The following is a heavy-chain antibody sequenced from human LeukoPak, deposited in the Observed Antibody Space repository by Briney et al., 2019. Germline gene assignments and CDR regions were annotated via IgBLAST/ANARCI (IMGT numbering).Heavy chain of an antibody. CDR3: AKGLFDWLSDSDY. J-gene: IGHJ4*02. V-gene: IGHV3-23*01. D-gene: IGHD3-9*01. CDR1: GFTFSGCA. CDR2: ISRSGGTT. Sequence: PGGSLRLSCAASGFTFSGCAMSWVRQAPGKGLEWVSAISRSGGTTYYADSVKGRFTISRDNSKNTLYLQMNSLRAEDTAVYYCAKGLFDWLSDSDYWGQGTLVTVSS.